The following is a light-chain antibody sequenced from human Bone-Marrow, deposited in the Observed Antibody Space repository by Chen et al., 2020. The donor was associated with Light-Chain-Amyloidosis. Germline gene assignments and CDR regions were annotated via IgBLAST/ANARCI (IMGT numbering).Light chain of an antibody. V-gene: IGLV1-40*01. CDR3: QSYDSSLSGYV. CDR2: ANN. J-gene: IGLJ1*01. CDR1: SANIGAGYD. Sequence: QSVLTLPPSVSGAPGQRVTVSCTGRSANIGAGYDVHWYQQLPGTAPKLLIYANNKRPSGVPDRFSGSKSVTSASLAITGLQAEDEADYYCQSYDSSLSGYVFGTGTKVTVL.